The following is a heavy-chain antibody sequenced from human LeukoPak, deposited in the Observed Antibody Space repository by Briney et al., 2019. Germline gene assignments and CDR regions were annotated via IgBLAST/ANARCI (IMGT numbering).Heavy chain of an antibody. CDR2: ISAYNGNT. J-gene: IGHJ3*02. D-gene: IGHD2-2*02. V-gene: IGHV1-18*01. Sequence: ASVKVSCKASGYTFTSYGISWVRQAPGQGLEWMGWISAYNGNTNYAQKLQGRVTITTDESTSTTYMELSSLRSADTAVYYCASSSSGIGVVPAAISDAFDIWGQGTMVTVSS. CDR3: ASSSSGIGVVPAAISDAFDI. CDR1: GYTFTSYG.